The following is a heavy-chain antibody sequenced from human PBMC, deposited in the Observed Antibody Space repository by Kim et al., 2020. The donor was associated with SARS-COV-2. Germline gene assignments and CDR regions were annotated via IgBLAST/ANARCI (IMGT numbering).Heavy chain of an antibody. CDR2: ISSSSSYI. CDR1: GFTFSSYS. D-gene: IGHD3-22*01. CDR3: ARDLGEDSSGFYYYYGMDV. J-gene: IGHJ6*02. V-gene: IGHV3-21*01. Sequence: GGSLRLSCAASGFTFSSYSMNWVRQAPGKGLEWVSSISSSSSYIYYADSVKGRFTISRDNAKNSLYLQMNSLRAEDTAVYYCARDLGEDSSGFYYYYGMDVWGQGTTVTVSS.